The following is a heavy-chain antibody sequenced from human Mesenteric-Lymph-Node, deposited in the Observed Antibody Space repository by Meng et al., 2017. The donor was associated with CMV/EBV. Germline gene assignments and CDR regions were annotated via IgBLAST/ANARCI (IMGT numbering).Heavy chain of an antibody. CDR1: SLSDYY. CDR3: VREFRYCSGSSCYGRLFES. CDR2: ISHSAST. V-gene: IGHV4-34*01. Sequence: SLSDYYWSWIRPPPGQGLECIGEISHSASTYYNPSLHSPVTISVHTSRTHFSLKLSSATAADAAVSCCVREFRYCSGSSCYGRLFESWGQGTLVTVSS. D-gene: IGHD2-15*01. J-gene: IGHJ4*02.